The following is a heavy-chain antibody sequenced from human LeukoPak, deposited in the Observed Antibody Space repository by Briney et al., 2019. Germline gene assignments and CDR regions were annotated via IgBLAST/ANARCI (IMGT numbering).Heavy chain of an antibody. V-gene: IGHV4-30-2*01. J-gene: IGHJ4*02. D-gene: IGHD3-3*01. CDR3: ARRAQYDFWSGYYSY. CDR1: GGSISSGGYY. CDR2: IYHSGST. Sequence: KPSQTLSLTCTVSGGSISSGGYYWSWIRQPPGKGLEWIGYIYHSGSTYYNPSLKSRVTISVDTSKNQFSLKLSSVTAADTAVYYCARRAQYDFWSGYYSYWGQGTLVTVSS.